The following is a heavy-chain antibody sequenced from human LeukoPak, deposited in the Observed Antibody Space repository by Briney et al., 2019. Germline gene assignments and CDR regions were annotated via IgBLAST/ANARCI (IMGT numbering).Heavy chain of an antibody. V-gene: IGHV3-30*02. Sequence: HPGGSLRLSSEASRFKFSSYGMHWVRQAPGKGLEWVAFIRYDGSNKYYADSVKGRFTISRDNSKNTLFLQMNSLSAEDTAVYFCAKGYCTGTSCYTGLDYWGQGTLVTVPS. J-gene: IGHJ4*02. CDR1: RFKFSSYG. D-gene: IGHD2-2*02. CDR3: AKGYCTGTSCYTGLDY. CDR2: IRYDGSNK.